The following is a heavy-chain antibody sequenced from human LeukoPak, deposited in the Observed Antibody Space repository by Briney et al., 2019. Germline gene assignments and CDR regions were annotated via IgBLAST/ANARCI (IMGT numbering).Heavy chain of an antibody. CDR2: ISSSSSTI. CDR3: ARGLSSAGTEYFQD. V-gene: IGHV3-48*04. CDR1: GFTFSSYS. D-gene: IGHD6-13*01. Sequence: GGSLRLSCAASGFTFSSYSMNWVRQAPGKGLEWVSYISSSSSTIYYADSVKGRFTISRDNAKNSLYLQMNSLRAEDTAVYYCARGLSSAGTEYFQDWGQGTLVTVSS. J-gene: IGHJ1*01.